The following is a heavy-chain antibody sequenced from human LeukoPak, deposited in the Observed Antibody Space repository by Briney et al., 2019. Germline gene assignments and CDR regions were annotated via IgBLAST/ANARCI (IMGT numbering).Heavy chain of an antibody. J-gene: IGHJ4*02. CDR3: ACLVGATRQTIFDY. D-gene: IGHD1-26*01. CDR1: GFTFSSYG. V-gene: IGHV3-33*01. CDR2: IWYDGSNK. Sequence: PGRSLRLSCAASGFTFSSYGMHWVRQAPGKGLEWVAVIWYDGSNKYYADSVKGRFTISRDNSKNSLYLQMNSLRAEDTAVYYCACLVGATRQTIFDYWGQGTLVTVSS.